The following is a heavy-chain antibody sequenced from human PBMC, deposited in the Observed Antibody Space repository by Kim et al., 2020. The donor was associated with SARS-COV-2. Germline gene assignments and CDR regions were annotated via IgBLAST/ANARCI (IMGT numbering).Heavy chain of an antibody. J-gene: IGHJ4*02. Sequence: TNYADSVKGRFTISRDNAKNSLYLQMNSLRAEDTAVYYCARGFSGSYASYWGQGTLVTVSS. CDR2: T. D-gene: IGHD1-26*01. CDR3: ARGFSGSYASY. V-gene: IGHV3-11*03.